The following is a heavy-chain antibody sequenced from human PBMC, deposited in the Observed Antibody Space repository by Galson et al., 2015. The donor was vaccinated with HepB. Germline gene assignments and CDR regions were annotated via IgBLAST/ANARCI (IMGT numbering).Heavy chain of an antibody. J-gene: IGHJ5*02. Sequence: SVKVSCKGSGDTFDSSSINWLRQAPGQGLQWMGRIVPIFGTPTYAQNFQDRVTITADDSTKTVYMELTSLRSDDTAVYYCATGAGRQVNWFDPWGQGTLVVVSS. V-gene: IGHV1-69*13. CDR1: GDTFDSSS. CDR2: IVPIFGTP. D-gene: IGHD6-19*01. CDR3: ATGAGRQVNWFDP.